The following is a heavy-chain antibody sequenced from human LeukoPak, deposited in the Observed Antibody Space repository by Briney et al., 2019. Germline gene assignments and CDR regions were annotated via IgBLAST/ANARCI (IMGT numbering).Heavy chain of an antibody. J-gene: IGHJ4*02. CDR2: INHSGST. CDR3: ASSMFWSGYLDY. D-gene: IGHD3-3*01. Sequence: PSETLSLTCAVYGGSFSGYYWSWIRQPPGKGLEWIGEINHSGSTNYNPSLKSRVTISVDTSKNQFSLKLSSVTAADTAVYYCASSMFWSGYLDYWGQGTLVTVSS. CDR1: GGSFSGYY. V-gene: IGHV4-34*01.